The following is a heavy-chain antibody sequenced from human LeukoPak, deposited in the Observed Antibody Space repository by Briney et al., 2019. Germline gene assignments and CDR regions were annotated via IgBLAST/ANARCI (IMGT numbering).Heavy chain of an antibody. V-gene: IGHV3-11*01. Sequence: GRSLRLSCAASGFTFSDYYMSWIRQAPGKGLEWVSYISSSGSTIYYADSVKGRFTISRDNAKNSLYLQMNSLRAEDTAVYYCARGYCSGGSCYSVYAFDIWGQGTMVTVSS. CDR3: ARGYCSGGSCYSVYAFDI. J-gene: IGHJ3*02. CDR2: ISSSGSTI. D-gene: IGHD2-15*01. CDR1: GFTFSDYY.